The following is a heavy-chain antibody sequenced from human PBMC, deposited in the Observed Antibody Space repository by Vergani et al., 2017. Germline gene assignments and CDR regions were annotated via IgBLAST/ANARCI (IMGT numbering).Heavy chain of an antibody. CDR1: GFTFSSYG. CDR3: AKTSYYDDSSGTYYFDY. Sequence: QVQLVESGGGVVQPGRSLRLSCAASGFTFSSYGMHWVRQAPGKGLEWVAVISYDGSNKYYADSVKGRFTISRDNSKNTLYLQMNSLRAEDTAVYYCAKTSYYDDSSGTYYFDYWGQGTLVTVSS. D-gene: IGHD3-22*01. J-gene: IGHJ4*02. V-gene: IGHV3-30*18. CDR2: ISYDGSNK.